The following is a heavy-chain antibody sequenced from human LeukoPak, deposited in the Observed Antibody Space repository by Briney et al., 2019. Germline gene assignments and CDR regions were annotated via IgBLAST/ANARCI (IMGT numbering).Heavy chain of an antibody. CDR2: INHSGST. J-gene: IGHJ6*02. CDR3: ARGGYYDILTGYFGPAKYYYGMDV. Sequence: SETLSLTCAVYGGSFSGYYWSWIRQPPGKGLEWIGEINHSGSTNYNPSLKSRVTISVDTSKNQFSLKLSSVTAADTAVYYCARGGYYDILTGYFGPAKYYYGMDVWGQGTTVTVSS. V-gene: IGHV4-34*01. D-gene: IGHD3-9*01. CDR1: GGSFSGYY.